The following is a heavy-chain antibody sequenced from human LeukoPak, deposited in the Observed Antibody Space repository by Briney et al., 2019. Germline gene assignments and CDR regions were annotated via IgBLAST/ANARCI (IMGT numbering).Heavy chain of an antibody. CDR1: GGSISSGDYY. CDR2: IYYSGST. J-gene: IGHJ4*02. V-gene: IGHV4-30-4*08. D-gene: IGHD6-19*01. Sequence: SETLSLTCTVSGGSISSGDYYWSWIRQPPGKGLEWIGYIYYSGSTYYNPSLKSRVTISVDTSKNQFSLKLSSVTAADTAVYYRARDLYSSGLNSFDCWGQGTLVTVSS. CDR3: ARDLYSSGLNSFDC.